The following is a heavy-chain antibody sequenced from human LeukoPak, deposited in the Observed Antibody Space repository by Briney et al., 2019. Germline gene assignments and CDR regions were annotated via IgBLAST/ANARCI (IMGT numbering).Heavy chain of an antibody. J-gene: IGHJ4*02. CDR3: ARVVGGFWELLNY. CDR1: GYTFTSYD. CDR2: MNPNSSNT. D-gene: IGHD1-26*01. Sequence: ASVKVSCKASGYTFTSYDINWVRQATGQGLEWMGWMNPNSSNTGYAQKFQGRGTMTRNTSISTAYMELSSLRSEDTAVYYCARVVGGFWELLNYWGQGTLVTVSS. V-gene: IGHV1-8*01.